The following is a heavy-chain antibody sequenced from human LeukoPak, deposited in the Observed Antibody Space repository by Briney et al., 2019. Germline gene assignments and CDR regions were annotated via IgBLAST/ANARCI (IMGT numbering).Heavy chain of an antibody. CDR2: IIGGGGST. D-gene: IGHD2-2*01. CDR1: GFTLISYV. Sequence: PGGSLRLSCEASGFTLISYVMGWVRQAPGKGLEWVSLIIGGGGSTYYADSVKGRFTVSRDNSKNTLYMELNSLRAEDTAVYYCARGDCSSSSCSGFYGMDVWGQGTTVTVSS. V-gene: IGHV3-23*01. CDR3: ARGDCSSSSCSGFYGMDV. J-gene: IGHJ6*02.